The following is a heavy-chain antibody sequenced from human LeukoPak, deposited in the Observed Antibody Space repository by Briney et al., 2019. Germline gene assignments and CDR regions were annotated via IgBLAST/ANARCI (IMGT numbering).Heavy chain of an antibody. V-gene: IGHV1-8*03. CDR1: GYTFTSYD. J-gene: IGHJ5*02. Sequence: ASVKVSCKASGYTFTSYDINWVRQATGPGLEWMGWMKPNSGNTGYAQKFQGRVTITRNTSISTAYMELSSLRSEDTAVYYCARANRAYYYDSSGYYYLGWFDPWGQGTLVTVSS. CDR2: MKPNSGNT. CDR3: ARANRAYYYDSSGYYYLGWFDP. D-gene: IGHD3-22*01.